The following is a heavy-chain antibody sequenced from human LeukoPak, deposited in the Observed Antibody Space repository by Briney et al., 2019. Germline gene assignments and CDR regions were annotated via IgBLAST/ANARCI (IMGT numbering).Heavy chain of an antibody. CDR3: ARQGGIAVAGTYYNYMDV. V-gene: IGHV5-51*01. J-gene: IGHJ6*03. CDR2: IYPGDSDT. CDR1: GYSFTSYW. D-gene: IGHD6-19*01. Sequence: GESLKISCKGSGYSFTSYWIGWVRQMPGKGLEWMGIIYPGDSDTRYSPSFQGQVTISADKSISTAYLQWSSLKASDTAMYYCARQGGIAVAGTYYNYMDVWGKGTTVTVSS.